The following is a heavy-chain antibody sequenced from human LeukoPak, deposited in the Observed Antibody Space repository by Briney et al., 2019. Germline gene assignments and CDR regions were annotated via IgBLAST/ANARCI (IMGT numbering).Heavy chain of an antibody. D-gene: IGHD5-24*01. V-gene: IGHV4-39*01. J-gene: IGHJ1*01. Sequence: SETLSLTCTVSGDSINSIIYYWAWVRKPPGKGLEWIGSICNGRTTYYNPSLKGRVTMSIDAAKNQFSLELTSVTAADTAVYYCARHFSEDGYNAAPFQHWXXXXLVTVSS. CDR1: GDSINSIIYY. CDR2: ICNGRTT. CDR3: ARHFSEDGYNAAPFQH.